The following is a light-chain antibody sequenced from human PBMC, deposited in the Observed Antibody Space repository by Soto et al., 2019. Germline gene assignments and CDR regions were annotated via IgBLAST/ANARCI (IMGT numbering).Light chain of an antibody. Sequence: DIQMTQSPASLSASVGDRVTITCRASQSIRIYLNWYQQKPGKGPKLLIDAASNLQSGVPSRFSGSGSGTDFSLTISSLQPEDVATYYCQQGYSTSYTFGQGTKLEIK. CDR1: QSIRIY. CDR2: AAS. V-gene: IGKV1-39*01. J-gene: IGKJ2*01. CDR3: QQGYSTSYT.